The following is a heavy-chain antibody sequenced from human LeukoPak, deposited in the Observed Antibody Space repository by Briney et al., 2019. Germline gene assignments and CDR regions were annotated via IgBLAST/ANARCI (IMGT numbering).Heavy chain of an antibody. D-gene: IGHD2-2*01. V-gene: IGHV3-30*18. CDR3: AKDMCSSTSCYVFYFYGMDV. Sequence: GGSLRLSCAASGFTFSSYGMHWVRQAPGKGLEWVAVISYDGSNKYYADSVKGRFTISRDNSKNTLYLQMNSLRPEDTAVYYCAKDMCSSTSCYVFYFYGMDVWGKGTTVTVFS. J-gene: IGHJ6*04. CDR2: ISYDGSNK. CDR1: GFTFSSYG.